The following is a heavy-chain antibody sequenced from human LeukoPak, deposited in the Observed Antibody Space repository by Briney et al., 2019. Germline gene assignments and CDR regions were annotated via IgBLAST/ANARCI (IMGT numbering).Heavy chain of an antibody. V-gene: IGHV3-30*18. D-gene: IGHD3-9*01. Sequence: GGSLRLSCAASGFTFSRYGMHWVRQAPGKGLEGLAVISYDGSNKYYVDSVKGRFTISKDNSKNTLYLQMNSLRAEDTAVYYCAKDRDILTGYLDYWGQGTLVTVSS. CDR2: ISYDGSNK. CDR3: AKDRDILTGYLDY. CDR1: GFTFSRYG. J-gene: IGHJ4*02.